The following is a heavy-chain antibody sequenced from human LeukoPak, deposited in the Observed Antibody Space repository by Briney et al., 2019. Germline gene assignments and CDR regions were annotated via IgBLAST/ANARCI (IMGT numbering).Heavy chain of an antibody. CDR3: ARDLHDDYGDY. Sequence: GGSLRLSCAASGFTFSSYSMNWVRQAPGKGLEWVSSISSSSSYIYYADSVKGRFTISRDNAKYSLYLQMNSLRAEDTAVYYCARDLHDDYGDYWGLGTLVTVSS. CDR2: ISSSSSYI. D-gene: IGHD3-3*01. CDR1: GFTFSSYS. J-gene: IGHJ4*02. V-gene: IGHV3-21*01.